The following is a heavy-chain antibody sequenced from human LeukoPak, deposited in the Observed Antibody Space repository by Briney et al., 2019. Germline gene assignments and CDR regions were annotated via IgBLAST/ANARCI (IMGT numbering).Heavy chain of an antibody. J-gene: IGHJ4*02. V-gene: IGHV3-74*01. CDR2: IESDGSTT. CDR1: GFTFSGYW. D-gene: IGHD6-13*01. CDR3: AKEQASAAVYPAFDY. Sequence: GGSLRLSCAASGFTFSGYWMHWVRQAPGKGLVWVSRIESDGSTTTYADSVKGRFTISRDSSKKTLYLQMNSLRAEDTAVYYCAKEQASAAVYPAFDYWGQGILVTVSS.